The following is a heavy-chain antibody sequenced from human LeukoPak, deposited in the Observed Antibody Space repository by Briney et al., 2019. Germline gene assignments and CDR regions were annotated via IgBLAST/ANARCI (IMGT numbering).Heavy chain of an antibody. J-gene: IGHJ4*02. CDR1: GFTFSTYA. Sequence: GGSLRLSCAASGFTFSTYAMSWVRQAPGKGLEWVSAISGSSGNTYYADSVKGRLTISRDNSKNTLYLQMNSLRVEDTAVYYCAKDTNMATFDYWGQGTLVTVSS. D-gene: IGHD5-24*01. V-gene: IGHV3-23*01. CDR3: AKDTNMATFDY. CDR2: ISGSSGNT.